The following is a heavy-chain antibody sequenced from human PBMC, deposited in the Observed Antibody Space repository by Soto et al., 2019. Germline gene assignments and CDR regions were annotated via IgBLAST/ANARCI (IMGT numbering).Heavy chain of an antibody. CDR1: GFTFSSYG. CDR3: ARDITYGDSYFDY. CDR2: ISYDGRNK. D-gene: IGHD4-17*01. V-gene: IGHV3-30*13. Sequence: QVQLVESGGGVVQPERSLRLSCAASGFTFSSYGMHWVRQALGKGLEWVAFISYDGRNKYYADSVKGRFTISRDNSKSRLYLQMNSLRTEDTAVYYCARDITYGDSYFDYWGQGTLVTVSS. J-gene: IGHJ4*02.